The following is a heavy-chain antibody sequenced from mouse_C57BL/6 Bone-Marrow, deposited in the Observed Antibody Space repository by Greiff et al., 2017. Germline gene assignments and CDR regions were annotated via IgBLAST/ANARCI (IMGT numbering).Heavy chain of an antibody. Sequence: VHLKQSGPELVKPGASVKISCKASGYSFTGYYMNWVKQSPEKSLEWIGEINPSTGGTTYNQKFKAKATLTVDKSSSTAYVQLKSLTSEDSAVYYCARGGLGGFAYWGQGTLVTVSA. J-gene: IGHJ3*01. V-gene: IGHV1-42*01. CDR1: GYSFTGYY. CDR2: INPSTGGT. D-gene: IGHD2-4*01. CDR3: ARGGLGGFAY.